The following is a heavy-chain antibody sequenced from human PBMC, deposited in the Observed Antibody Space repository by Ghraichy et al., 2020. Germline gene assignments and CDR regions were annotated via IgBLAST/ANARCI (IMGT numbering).Heavy chain of an antibody. CDR2: ISGSGGST. J-gene: IGHJ4*02. Sequence: ETLSLTCAASGFTFSSYAMSWVRQAPGKGLEWVSTISGSGGSTYYADSVKGRFTISRDNSKNTLYLQMNSLRAEDTAVYYCAKDKPFGELFDYWGQGTLVTVSS. CDR1: GFTFSSYA. CDR3: AKDKPFGELFDY. V-gene: IGHV3-23*01. D-gene: IGHD3-10*01.